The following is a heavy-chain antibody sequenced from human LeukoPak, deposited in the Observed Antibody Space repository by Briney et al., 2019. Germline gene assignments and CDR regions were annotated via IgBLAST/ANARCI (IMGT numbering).Heavy chain of an antibody. CDR2: IYTGGDT. J-gene: IGHJ4*02. Sequence: GSLRLSCAASGFSVSNKYMSWVRQAPGKGLEWVSVIYTGGDTYYADSVRGRFTISRDNSKNTVNLQMNSLRAEDTALYYCAGGQMFTSGGFDDWGQGALVTVSS. D-gene: IGHD6-19*01. CDR1: GFSVSNKY. CDR3: AGGQMFTSGGFDD. V-gene: IGHV3-53*01.